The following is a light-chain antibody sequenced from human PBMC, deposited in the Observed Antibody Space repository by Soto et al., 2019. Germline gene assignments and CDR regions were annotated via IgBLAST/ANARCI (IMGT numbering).Light chain of an antibody. J-gene: IGKJ1*01. Sequence: EIVLTQSPATLSLSPGERATLSCRASQSVGSYLAWYQQRPGQAPRLLIYDASNRATGIPARFSGSGSGTDFTLTIRRLEPEDFSVYYCQQYGSSPWTFGQGTKVDIK. V-gene: IGKV3-20*01. CDR2: DAS. CDR1: QSVGSY. CDR3: QQYGSSPWT.